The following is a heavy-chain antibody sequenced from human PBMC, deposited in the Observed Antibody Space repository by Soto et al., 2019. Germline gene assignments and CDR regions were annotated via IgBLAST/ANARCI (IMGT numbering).Heavy chain of an antibody. V-gene: IGHV1-2*02. CDR3: VRVGLNRNYDFDF. CDR1: GYTFNSYY. J-gene: IGHJ4*02. CDR2: INPNSDVT. D-gene: IGHD3-16*01. Sequence: QVQLVQSGAEVKKPGASVKVSCKASGYTFNSYYIHWVRQAPGQGLEWMGWINPNSDVTGYAQSFQGRVTMTRDMSMTTAYMDLTRLRSDDTTVYYCVRVGLNRNYDFDFWGQGTLITVSS.